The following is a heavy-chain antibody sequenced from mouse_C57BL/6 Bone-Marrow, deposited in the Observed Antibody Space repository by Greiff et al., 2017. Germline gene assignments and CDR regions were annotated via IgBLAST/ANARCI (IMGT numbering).Heavy chain of an antibody. Sequence: QVQLQQPGAELVMPGASVKLSCKASGYTFTSYWMHWVKQRPGQGLEWIGEIDPSDSYTNYNQKFKGKSTLTVDKSSSTAYMQLSSLTSEDSAVYYCAREDGNPYFDYWGQGTTLTVSS. J-gene: IGHJ2*01. D-gene: IGHD2-1*01. CDR1: GYTFTSYW. CDR3: AREDGNPYFDY. V-gene: IGHV1-69*01. CDR2: IDPSDSYT.